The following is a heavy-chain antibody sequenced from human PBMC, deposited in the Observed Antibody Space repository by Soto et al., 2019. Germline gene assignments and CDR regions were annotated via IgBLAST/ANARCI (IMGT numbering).Heavy chain of an antibody. CDR1: GYTFSNYG. Sequence: EASVKVSCKTSGYTFSNYGITWVRQAPGQPLEWLGWISLYSDGTSYAQKFRGGVSMTTDTSTTTAYMELRSLRSDDTAVYYCARVVPGAEAWFGPWGQGTLVTVSS. CDR3: ARVVPGAEAWFGP. J-gene: IGHJ5*02. V-gene: IGHV1-18*01. CDR2: ISLYSDGT.